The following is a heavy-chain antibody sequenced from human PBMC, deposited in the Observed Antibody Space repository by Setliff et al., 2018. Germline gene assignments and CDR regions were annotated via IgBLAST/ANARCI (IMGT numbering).Heavy chain of an antibody. V-gene: IGHV4-61*09. CDR2: ISPSGST. CDR3: ARSPSSGAYWNPRPFYSDY. CDR1: GASITSGGFY. D-gene: IGHD1-26*01. Sequence: PSETLSLTCSVSGASITSGGFYWTWIRQPAGKGLEWIGHISPSGSTTYNPSVKSRVTISLDTSKNHFSLKLDSVTVADTALYYCARSPSSGAYWNPRPFYSDYWARGTLVTAPQ. J-gene: IGHJ4*02.